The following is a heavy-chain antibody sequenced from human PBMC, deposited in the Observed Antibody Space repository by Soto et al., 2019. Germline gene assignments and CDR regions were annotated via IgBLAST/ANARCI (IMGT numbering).Heavy chain of an antibody. CDR1: GGSFSGYY. CDR3: ARASGVDFWSGYPGRYYYYMDV. D-gene: IGHD3-3*01. V-gene: IGHV4-34*01. J-gene: IGHJ6*03. CDR2: INHSGST. Sequence: QVQLQQWGAGLLKPSETLSLTCAVYGGSFSGYYWSWIRQPPGKGLEWIGEINHSGSTYYNPSLKSRVTISVDTSKNQFSLKLSSVTAADTAVYYCARASGVDFWSGYPGRYYYYMDVWGKGTTVTVSS.